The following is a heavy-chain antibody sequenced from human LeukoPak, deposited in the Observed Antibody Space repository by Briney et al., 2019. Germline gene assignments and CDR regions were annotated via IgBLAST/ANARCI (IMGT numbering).Heavy chain of an antibody. V-gene: IGHV3-48*01. J-gene: IGHJ4*02. CDR1: GFTFSSYS. D-gene: IGHD5-12*01. CDR3: ARHGYGYYFDY. Sequence: GGSLRLSCAASGFTFSSYSMNWVRQAPGKGLEWVSYIRSSRSIIYYADSVKGRFTISRDNAKNTLYLQMNSLRAEDTAVYYCARHGYGYYFDYWGQGTLVTVSS. CDR2: IRSSRSII.